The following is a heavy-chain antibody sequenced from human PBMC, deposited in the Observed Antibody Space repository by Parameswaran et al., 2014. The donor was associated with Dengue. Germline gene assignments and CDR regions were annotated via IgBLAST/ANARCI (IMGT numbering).Heavy chain of an antibody. CDR1: GFTLNKYW. Sequence: QAGGSLRLSCAASGFTLNKYWMYWVRQPPGKGLEWVARIKSDGSDTHYADSVKGRFTISRDNAKNTLYLQMNSLTVEETAVYYCARDANWVPLDLWGQGTLVTVSS. CDR2: IKSDGSDT. V-gene: IGHV3-74*01. J-gene: IGHJ4*02. D-gene: IGHD1-1*01. CDR3: ARDANWVPLDL.